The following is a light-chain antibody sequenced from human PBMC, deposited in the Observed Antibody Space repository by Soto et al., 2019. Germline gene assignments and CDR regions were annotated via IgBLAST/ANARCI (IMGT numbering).Light chain of an antibody. Sequence: EIVLTQSPATLSLSPGERATLSCRASQSVSSYVAWYQQKPGQAPRLLIYDASNRAAGTPARFSGSGSGTDFTLTISSLEPEDFAVYCCQQRSDWPTFGPGTKVDNK. J-gene: IGKJ3*01. CDR3: QQRSDWPT. CDR1: QSVSSY. CDR2: DAS. V-gene: IGKV3-11*01.